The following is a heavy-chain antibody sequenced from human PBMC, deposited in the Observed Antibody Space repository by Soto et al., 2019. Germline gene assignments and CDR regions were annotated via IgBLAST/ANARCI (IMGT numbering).Heavy chain of an antibody. Sequence: QVQLVQSGAEVKKPGASVKVSCKASGYTFTSYDINWVRQATGQGLEWMGWMNPNSGNTGYAQKFQGRVTMTRNTSISTAYMELSSLRSEDTAVYYCARHTTSYYDFWSGYYNDAFDIWGQGTMVTVSS. D-gene: IGHD3-3*01. J-gene: IGHJ3*02. CDR1: GYTFTSYD. CDR3: ARHTTSYYDFWSGYYNDAFDI. V-gene: IGHV1-8*01. CDR2: MNPNSGNT.